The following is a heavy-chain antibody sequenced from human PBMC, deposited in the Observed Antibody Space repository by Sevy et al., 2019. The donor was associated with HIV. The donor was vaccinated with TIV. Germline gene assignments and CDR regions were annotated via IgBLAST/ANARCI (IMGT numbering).Heavy chain of an antibody. J-gene: IGHJ4*02. D-gene: IGHD2-2*01. CDR3: AKDLTWYCASTNCYLFDY. CDR2: ISGSGDNT. V-gene: IGHV3-23*01. CDR1: GFTFSTYA. Sequence: GGSLRLSCAASGFTFSTYAMNWVRRAPGKGLEWVSAISGSGDNTYYADSVKGRFTISRDNSKNTLDLQMNSLRAEDTAVYYCAKDLTWYCASTNCYLFDYWGQGTLVTVSS.